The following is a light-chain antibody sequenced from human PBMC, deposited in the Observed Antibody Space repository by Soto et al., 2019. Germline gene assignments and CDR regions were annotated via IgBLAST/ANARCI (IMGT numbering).Light chain of an antibody. CDR3: HQYNNWPQT. J-gene: IGKJ1*01. Sequence: EIVMTQSPGTLSVSPGERATLSCRASQGLNSNLAWYQQKPAQPPRLLIYGVSTRASGIPARFSASGSGTVFTLTISSLQSEDFAVYYCHQYNNWPQTFGQGTKVDIK. V-gene: IGKV3-15*01. CDR1: QGLNSN. CDR2: GVS.